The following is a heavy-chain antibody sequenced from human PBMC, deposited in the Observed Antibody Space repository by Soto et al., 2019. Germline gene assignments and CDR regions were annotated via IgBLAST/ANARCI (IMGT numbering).Heavy chain of an antibody. V-gene: IGHV3-23*01. CDR1: GFTFSSYA. Sequence: GGSLRLSCAASGFTFSSYAMSWVRQAPGKGLEWVSAISGSGGSTYYADSVKGRFTISRDNSKNTLYLQMNSLRAEDTAVYYCAKAGIVGYDFWSGYEYYFDYWSQGTLVTVSS. J-gene: IGHJ4*02. CDR3: AKAGIVGYDFWSGYEYYFDY. D-gene: IGHD3-3*01. CDR2: ISGSGGST.